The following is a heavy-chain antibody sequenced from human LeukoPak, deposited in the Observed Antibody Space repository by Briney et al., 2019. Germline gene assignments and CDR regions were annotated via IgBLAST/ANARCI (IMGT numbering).Heavy chain of an antibody. J-gene: IGHJ4*02. CDR2: INPNSGAT. Sequence: ASVKVSCKASGYTFAIYYMYWVRRAPGQGLEWMGWINPNSGATSYAQRFQGRVTMTSDTSISTAYMEQSGLTSDDTAVYYCARNPPYCTSTSCYNDYWGQGTLVTVSS. CDR1: GYTFAIYY. CDR3: ARNPPYCTSTSCYNDY. V-gene: IGHV1-2*02. D-gene: IGHD2-2*02.